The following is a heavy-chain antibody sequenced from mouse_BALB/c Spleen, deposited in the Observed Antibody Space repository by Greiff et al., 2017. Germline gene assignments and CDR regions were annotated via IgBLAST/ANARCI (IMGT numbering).Heavy chain of an antibody. D-gene: IGHD3-3*01. Sequence: QVQLQQSGPDLVAPSQSLSITCTVSGFSLTSYGVHWVRQPPGKGLEWLVVIWSDGSTTYNSALKSRLSISKDNSKSQVFLKMNSLQTDDTAMYYCDREGRRGAMDYWGQGTSVTVSS. CDR3: DREGRRGAMDY. CDR1: GFSLTSYG. J-gene: IGHJ4*01. V-gene: IGHV2-6-2*01. CDR2: IWSDGST.